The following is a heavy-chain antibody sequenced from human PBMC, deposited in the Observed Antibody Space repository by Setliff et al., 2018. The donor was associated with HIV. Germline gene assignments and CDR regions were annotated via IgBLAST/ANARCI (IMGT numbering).Heavy chain of an antibody. CDR2: IYYSGST. J-gene: IGHJ5*02. V-gene: IGHV4-39*01. D-gene: IGHD3-22*01. Sequence: PSETLSLTCTVSGGSISSSSYYWGWIRQPPGKGLEWIGNIYYSGSTYYNPSLKSRVTISVDTSENQFSLRLNSVTAADTAVYYCARYRYYYDSSGYGRWFDPRGKGTLVTVSS. CDR3: ARYRYYYDSSGYGRWFDP. CDR1: GGSISSSSYY.